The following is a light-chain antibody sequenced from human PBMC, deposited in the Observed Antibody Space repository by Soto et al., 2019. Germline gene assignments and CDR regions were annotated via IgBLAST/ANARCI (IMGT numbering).Light chain of an antibody. CDR1: QTVRNNY. V-gene: IGKV3-20*01. J-gene: IGKJ4*01. CDR2: GAS. CDR3: QQYGSSPLT. Sequence: EIVLTLSPGTLSLAPGERATLSFRASQTVRNNYLAWYQQKPGQAPRLLIYGASSRATGIPDRFSGSGSGTDFTLTISRLEPEDFAVYYCQQYGSSPLTFGGGTKVDI.